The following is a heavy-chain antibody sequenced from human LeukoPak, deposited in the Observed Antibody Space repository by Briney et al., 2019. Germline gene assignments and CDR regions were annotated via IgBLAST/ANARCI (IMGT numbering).Heavy chain of an antibody. CDR2: IYHSGST. J-gene: IGHJ3*02. Sequence: SETLSLTCGVSGGSISNSNWWSWVRQPPGKGLEWIGEIYHSGSTNYNPSLKSRVTISLDTSRNQFSLKLNSVTAADTAVYYCAKSNGYGLVDIWGQGTMVTVSS. CDR1: GGSISNSNW. D-gene: IGHD3-10*01. CDR3: AKSNGYGLVDI. V-gene: IGHV4-4*02.